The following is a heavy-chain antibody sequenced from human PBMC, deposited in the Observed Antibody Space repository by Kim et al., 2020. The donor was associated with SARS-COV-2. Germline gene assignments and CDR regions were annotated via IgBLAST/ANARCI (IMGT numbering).Heavy chain of an antibody. CDR2: DSDT. V-gene: IGHV5-51*01. D-gene: IGHD2-21*02. J-gene: IGHJ4*02. Sequence: DSDTRYSPSFQGQVTISADKSISTAYLQWSSLKASDTAMYYCAAGGDLDYWGQGTLVTVSS. CDR3: AAGGDLDY.